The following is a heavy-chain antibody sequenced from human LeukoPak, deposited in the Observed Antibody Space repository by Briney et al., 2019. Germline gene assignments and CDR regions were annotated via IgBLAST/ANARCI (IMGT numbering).Heavy chain of an antibody. D-gene: IGHD5-18*01. J-gene: IGHJ4*02. V-gene: IGHV1-46*01. CDR2: INPSGGST. CDR1: GYTFTGYY. Sequence: ASVKVSCKASGYTFTGYYMHWVRQAPGQGLEWMGIINPSGGSTSYAQKFQGRVTMTRDTSTSTVYMELSSLRSEDTAVYYCASSEEDTAMAWLPDYWGQGTLVTVSS. CDR3: ASSEEDTAMAWLPDY.